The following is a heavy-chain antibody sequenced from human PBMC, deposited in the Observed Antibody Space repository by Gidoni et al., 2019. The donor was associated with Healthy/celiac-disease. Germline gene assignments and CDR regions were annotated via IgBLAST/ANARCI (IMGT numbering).Heavy chain of an antibody. CDR1: GFTFSSYG. CDR2: IWYDGSNK. Sequence: QVQLVESGGGVVQPGRSLRLSCAASGFTFSSYGRHWVRQAPGKGLEWVAVIWYDGSNKYYADSVKGRFTISRDNSKNTLYLQMNSLRAEDTAVYYCARDGEMATPGHFDYWGQGTLVTVSS. CDR3: ARDGEMATPGHFDY. J-gene: IGHJ4*02. V-gene: IGHV3-33*01. D-gene: IGHD5-12*01.